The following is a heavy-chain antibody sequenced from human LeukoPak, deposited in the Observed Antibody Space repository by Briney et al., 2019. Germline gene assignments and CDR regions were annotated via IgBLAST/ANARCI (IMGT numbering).Heavy chain of an antibody. J-gene: IGHJ4*02. CDR3: ARDPGYGSGSYIDY. V-gene: IGHV3-33*01. CDR1: GFTFSSYG. CDR2: IWYDGSKQ. Sequence: PGGSLRLSCAASGFTFSSYGMHWVRQAPGKGLEWVALIWYDGSKQYYADSVKGRFTISRDNSKNTLHLQMNSLRADDTAVYYCARDPGYGSGSYIDYWGRGTLVTVSS. D-gene: IGHD3-10*01.